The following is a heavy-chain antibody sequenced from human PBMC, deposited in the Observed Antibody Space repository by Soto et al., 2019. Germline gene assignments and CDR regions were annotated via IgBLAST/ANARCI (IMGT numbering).Heavy chain of an antibody. CDR2: IYHSGST. J-gene: IGHJ4*02. V-gene: IGHV4-38-2*01. CDR1: GYSISSGYY. D-gene: IGHD1-7*01. CDR3: ARVRDWNYYLFDY. Sequence: SETLSLTCAVSGYSISSGYYWGCIRQPPGKGLEWIGSIYHSGSTYYNPSLKSRVTISVDTSKNQFSLKLSSVTAADTAVYYCARVRDWNYYLFDYWGQGTLVTVSS.